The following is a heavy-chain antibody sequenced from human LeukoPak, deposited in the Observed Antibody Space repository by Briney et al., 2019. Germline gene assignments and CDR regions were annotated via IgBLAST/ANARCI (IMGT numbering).Heavy chain of an antibody. J-gene: IGHJ4*02. CDR2: VNHSGST. CDR1: GESFSAYY. Sequence: PSETLSLTCAVYGESFSAYYWSWLRQPPGKGLEWIGEVNHSGSTNYNPSLKSRVTISVDTSKNQFSLKLSSVTAADTAVYYCARLRAIQLWGTPRWYYFDYWGQGTLVTVSS. D-gene: IGHD5-18*01. V-gene: IGHV4-34*01. CDR3: ARLRAIQLWGTPRWYYFDY.